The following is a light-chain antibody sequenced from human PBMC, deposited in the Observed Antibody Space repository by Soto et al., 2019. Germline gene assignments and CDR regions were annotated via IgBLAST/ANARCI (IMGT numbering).Light chain of an antibody. CDR1: SRDVGNYNY. J-gene: IGLJ3*02. Sequence: QSVLTQPASVSGSPGPSITISCTGTSRDVGNYNYVSWYQLHPGKAPKLMIYEVTNRPSGVSERFSGSKSGNTASLTVSGSQAEDEGDYYCSSYVRSSSSWVFGGGTKVTVL. V-gene: IGLV2-14*01. CDR2: EVT. CDR3: SSYVRSSSSWV.